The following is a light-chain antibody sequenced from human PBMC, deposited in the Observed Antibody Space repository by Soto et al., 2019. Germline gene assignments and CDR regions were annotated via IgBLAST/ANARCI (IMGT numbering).Light chain of an antibody. CDR1: RSNIGNNY. V-gene: IGLV1-47*01. Sequence: QSVLTQPPSASATPGQRVTISCSGSRSNIGNNYVSWYQQLPGTAPKVLIYKNDQRPSGVPDRFSGSKSGTSASLAISGLRSEDEADYYCAAWDDSRSGLNWVFGGGTKLTVL. CDR2: KND. CDR3: AAWDDSRSGLNWV. J-gene: IGLJ3*02.